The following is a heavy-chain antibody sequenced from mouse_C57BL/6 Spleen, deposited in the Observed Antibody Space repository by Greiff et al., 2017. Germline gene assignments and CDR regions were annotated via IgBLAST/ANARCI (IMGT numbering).Heavy chain of an antibody. Sequence: SGPELVKPGASVKIPCKASGYTFTDYTMDWVKQSHGKSLEWIGDINPNNGGTIYNQKFKGKATLTVDKSSSTAYMELRSLTSEDTACYYCARRDGYPFAYWGQGTLVTVSA. V-gene: IGHV1-18*01. CDR3: ARRDGYPFAY. J-gene: IGHJ3*01. CDR1: GYTFTDYT. CDR2: INPNNGGT. D-gene: IGHD2-3*01.